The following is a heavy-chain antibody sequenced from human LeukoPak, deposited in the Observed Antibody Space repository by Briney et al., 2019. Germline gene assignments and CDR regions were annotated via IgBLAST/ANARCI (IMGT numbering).Heavy chain of an antibody. CDR3: ARELGKGAMEHYYYMDV. Sequence: SVKVSCKASGGTFSSYAISWVRQAPGQGLEWMGGIIPIFGTANYAQKFQGRVTITADKSTSTAYMELSSLRSEDTAVYYCARELGKGAMEHYYYMDVWGKGTTVTVSS. CDR2: IIPIFGTA. CDR1: GGTFSSYA. J-gene: IGHJ6*03. D-gene: IGHD1-26*01. V-gene: IGHV1-69*06.